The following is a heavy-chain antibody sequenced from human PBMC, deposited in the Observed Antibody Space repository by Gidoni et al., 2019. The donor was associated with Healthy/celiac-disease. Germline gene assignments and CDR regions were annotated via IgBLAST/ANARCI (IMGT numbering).Heavy chain of an antibody. D-gene: IGHD4-17*01. CDR3: ARGAVFRSYGDEIRFDP. CDR2: IIPIFGTA. J-gene: IGHJ5*02. CDR1: GGTFSSYA. V-gene: IGHV1-69*01. Sequence: GGTFSSYAISWVRQAPGQGLEWMGGIIPIFGTANYAQKFQGRVTITADESTSTAYMELSSLRSEDTAVYYCARGAVFRSYGDEIRFDPWGQGTLVTVSS.